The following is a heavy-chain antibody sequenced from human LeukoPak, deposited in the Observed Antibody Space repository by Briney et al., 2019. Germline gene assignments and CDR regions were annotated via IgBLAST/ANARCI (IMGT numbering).Heavy chain of an antibody. CDR3: ARGCRYCSSTSCAYYFDY. J-gene: IGHJ4*02. V-gene: IGHV1-8*01. CDR2: MNPNSGNT. D-gene: IGHD2-2*01. CDR1: GYTLTSYD. Sequence: ASVKVSCKASGYTLTSYDINWVRQATGQGLEWMGWMNPNSGNTGYAQKFQGRVTMTRNTSISTAYMELSSLRSEDTAVYYCARGCRYCSSTSCAYYFDYWGQGTLVTVSS.